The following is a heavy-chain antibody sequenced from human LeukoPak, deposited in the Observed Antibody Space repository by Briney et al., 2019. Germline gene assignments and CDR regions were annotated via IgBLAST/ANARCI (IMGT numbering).Heavy chain of an antibody. V-gene: IGHV4-34*01. CDR3: ARGRRFLNLFDY. CDR1: GGSFSGYY. CDR2: INHSGST. Sequence: SETLSLTRAVYGGSFSGYYWSWIRQPPGKGLEWIGEINHSGSTNYNPSLKSRVTISVDTSKNQFSLKLSSVTAADTAVYYCARGRRFLNLFDYWGQGTLVTVSS. J-gene: IGHJ4*02. D-gene: IGHD3-10*01.